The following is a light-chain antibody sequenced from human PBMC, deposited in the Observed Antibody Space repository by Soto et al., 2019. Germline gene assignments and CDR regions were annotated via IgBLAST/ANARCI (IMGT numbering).Light chain of an antibody. CDR1: QSVSSNY. CDR3: QQYGSSPHT. J-gene: IGKJ2*01. Sequence: IVLTQSPGTLSLSPWERVTLSCGASQSVSSNYLAWYQQKPGQAPRLLIYDASSRATGIPDNFSGSGSGTDFSLTISRLKPEDFAVYYCQQYGSSPHTFGQGTKVDIK. V-gene: IGKV3-20*01. CDR2: DAS.